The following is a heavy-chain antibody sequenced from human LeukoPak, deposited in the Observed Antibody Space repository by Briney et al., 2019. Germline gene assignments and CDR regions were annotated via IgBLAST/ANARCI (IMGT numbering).Heavy chain of an antibody. CDR2: IRNSGSTK. J-gene: IGHJ4*02. V-gene: IGHV3-48*03. CDR3: ARERIGKELVQYFDF. D-gene: IGHD6-13*01. CDR1: GFTFSSYD. Sequence: PGGSLRLSCAASGFTFSSYDMNWVRQAPGKGLEWVSYIRNSGSTKFYADSVKGRFTISRDNSKNSLYLQMNSLRAEDTAVYYCARERIGKELVQYFDFWGQGTLVTVSS.